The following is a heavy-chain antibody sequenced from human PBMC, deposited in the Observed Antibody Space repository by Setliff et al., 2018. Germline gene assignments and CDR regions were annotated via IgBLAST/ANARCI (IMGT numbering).Heavy chain of an antibody. CDR2: IGVYSGNT. J-gene: IGHJ5*02. D-gene: IGHD3-3*01. Sequence: ASVKVSCKASGYTFRQSIASWVRQAPGQGLEWLGWIGVYSGNTYSAQRFQGRVSLTTDESTNTADLELRGLRSDDTAVYYCMRLVRFCSRTVCQRTSGDEAWGQGTRGTVSS. CDR3: MRLVRFCSRTVCQRTSGDEA. CDR1: GYTFRQSI. V-gene: IGHV1-18*01.